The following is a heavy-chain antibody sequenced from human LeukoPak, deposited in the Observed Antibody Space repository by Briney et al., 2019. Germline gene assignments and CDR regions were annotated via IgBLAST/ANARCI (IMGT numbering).Heavy chain of an antibody. CDR1: GGSIIGYY. J-gene: IGHJ4*02. CDR3: ARDNGSGSPTYYFDY. V-gene: IGHV4-59*12. Sequence: PSETLSLTCTVSGGSIIGYYWTWIRQPPGKGLEWIGQIYYTGSTNYNPSLKSRLTMSVDTSKNQFSLILSSVTAADTAVYYCARDNGSGSPTYYFDYWGQGTLVTVSS. D-gene: IGHD3-10*01. CDR2: IYYTGST.